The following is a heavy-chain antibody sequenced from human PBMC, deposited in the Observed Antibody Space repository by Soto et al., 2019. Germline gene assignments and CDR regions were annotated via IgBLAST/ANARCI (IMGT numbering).Heavy chain of an antibody. CDR2: IYYSGST. CDR1: GGSISSGDYY. V-gene: IGHV4-30-4*01. Sequence: SENLSLTCTVSGGSISSGDYYWSWIRQPPGKGLEWIGYIYYSGSTYYNPSLKSRVTISVDTSKNQFSLKLSSVTAADTAVYYCASLSSSWSYYYYGMDVWGQGTTVTVSS. D-gene: IGHD6-13*01. CDR3: ASLSSSWSYYYYGMDV. J-gene: IGHJ6*02.